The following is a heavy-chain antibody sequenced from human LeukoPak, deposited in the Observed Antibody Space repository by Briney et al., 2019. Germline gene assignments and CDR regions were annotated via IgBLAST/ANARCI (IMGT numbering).Heavy chain of an antibody. CDR3: ARGAVSYGYSAPTYFGY. Sequence: PSETLSLTCTVSGGSISSSSYYWGWIRQPPGKGLEWIGSIYYSGSTYYNPSLKSRVTISVDTSKNQFSLKLSSVTAADTAVYYCARGAVSYGYSAPTYFGYWGQGTLVTVSS. CDR1: GGSISSSSYY. V-gene: IGHV4-39*01. D-gene: IGHD5-18*01. J-gene: IGHJ4*02. CDR2: IYYSGST.